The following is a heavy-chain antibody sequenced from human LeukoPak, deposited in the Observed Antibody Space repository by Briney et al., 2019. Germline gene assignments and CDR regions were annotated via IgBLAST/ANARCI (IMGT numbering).Heavy chain of an antibody. CDR3: ARDLAYSRLDY. V-gene: IGHV3-7*01. CDR1: GLTFSSSW. J-gene: IGHJ4*02. Sequence: GGSLRLSCAVSGLTFSSSWMDWVRQAPGKGLEWVASINPEGSEKYSADSVKGRFSISRDNAKNSLYLQMDSLRVEDTAFYYCARDLAYSRLDYWGQGMLVTVSS. D-gene: IGHD5-18*01. CDR2: INPEGSEK.